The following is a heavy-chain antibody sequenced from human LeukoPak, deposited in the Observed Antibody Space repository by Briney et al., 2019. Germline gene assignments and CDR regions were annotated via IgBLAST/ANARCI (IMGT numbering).Heavy chain of an antibody. CDR3: ANKAGL. J-gene: IGHJ4*02. D-gene: IGHD3-10*01. CDR2: ISSGSTI. Sequence: RGCLRLSCAASGFTLSSYEMNWVRQAPGKGLEWVSYISSGSTIYDADSTKGRFTISRDNAKTSLYLQMNSLRAEDTAVYYCANKAGLWGQGTLVTVSS. CDR1: GFTLSSYE. V-gene: IGHV3-48*03.